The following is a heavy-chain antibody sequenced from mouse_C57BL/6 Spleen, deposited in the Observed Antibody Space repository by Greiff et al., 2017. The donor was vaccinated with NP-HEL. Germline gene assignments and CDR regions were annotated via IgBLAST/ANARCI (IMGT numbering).Heavy chain of an antibody. D-gene: IGHD1-1*01. Sequence: QVQLKESGAELARPGASVKLSCKASGYTFTSYGISWVKQRTGQGLEWIGEIYPRSGNTYYNEKFKGKATLTADKSSSTAYMELRSLTSEDSAVYFCAPSFTTVVGRGFAYWGQGTLVTVSA. V-gene: IGHV1-81*01. CDR3: APSFTTVVGRGFAY. CDR2: IYPRSGNT. CDR1: GYTFTSYG. J-gene: IGHJ3*01.